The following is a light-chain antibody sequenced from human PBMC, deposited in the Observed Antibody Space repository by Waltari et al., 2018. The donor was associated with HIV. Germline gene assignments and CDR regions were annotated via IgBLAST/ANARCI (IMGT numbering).Light chain of an antibody. V-gene: IGLV2-23*02. J-gene: IGLJ2*01. CDR3: CSYAGSSTFA. Sequence: QSALTQPASVSGSPGQSITISCTGTSSDVGSYTLVSWYQPHPGKAPKLMIYEVSKRPSGVANRFSGSKSGNTASLTISGLQAEDEADYYCCSYAGSSTFAFGGGTKLTVL. CDR2: EVS. CDR1: SSDVGSYTL.